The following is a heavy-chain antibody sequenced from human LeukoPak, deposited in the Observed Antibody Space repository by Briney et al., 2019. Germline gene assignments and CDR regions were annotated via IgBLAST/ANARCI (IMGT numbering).Heavy chain of an antibody. V-gene: IGHV3-23*01. CDR1: GFSFSTSD. CDR3: AHSLKRWAFQY. D-gene: IGHD1-1*01. Sequence: PGGSLRLSCVATGFSFSTSDMSWVRQAPEKGLEWVASTISSGDSSQYADSVKGRFTISRDNWKNTLYLQMDSVRVDDTAVYFCAHSLKRWAFQYWGQGTLATVSS. J-gene: IGHJ1*01. CDR2: TISSGDSS.